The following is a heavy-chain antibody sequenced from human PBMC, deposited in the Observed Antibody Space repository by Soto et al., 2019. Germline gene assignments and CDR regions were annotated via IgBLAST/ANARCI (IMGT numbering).Heavy chain of an antibody. Sequence: QPPGKGLEWIRYIYYSGSTYYNPSLKSRVTISVDTSKNQFSLKLSSVTAAGTAVYYCARKGLRFAGFAYWGQRTLV. CDR2: IYYSGST. V-gene: IGHV4-30-4*01. CDR3: ARKGLRFAGFAY. J-gene: IGHJ4*02. D-gene: IGHD5-12*01.